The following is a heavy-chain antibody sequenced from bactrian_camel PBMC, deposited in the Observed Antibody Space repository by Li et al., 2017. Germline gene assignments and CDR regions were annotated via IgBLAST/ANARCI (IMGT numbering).Heavy chain of an antibody. CDR3: ARGPRVRSGGYCYLESAPYNY. D-gene: IGHD1*01. Sequence: VQLVESGGGSVQTGGSLSLSCIASGFPDPSSWCMGWFRQAPGKEREEIAAISTGNGDTYYVDSVKGRFTISQDNAKKTVYLQMNNLKPEDTAMYYSARGPRVRSGGYCYLESAPYNYWGQGTQVTVS. J-gene: IGHJ4*01. CDR2: ISTGNGDT. V-gene: IGHV3S40*01. CDR1: GFPDPSSWC.